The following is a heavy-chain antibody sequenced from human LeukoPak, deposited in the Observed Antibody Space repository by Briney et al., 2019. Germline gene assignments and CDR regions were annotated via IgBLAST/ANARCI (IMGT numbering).Heavy chain of an antibody. J-gene: IGHJ4*02. CDR1: GGSISSNNW. D-gene: IGHD1-1*01. CDR3: ARVNIDNWHSCDY. Sequence: SETLSLTCTVSGGSISSNNWWGWVRQPPGKGLEWIGEIYHSGSPNYNPSLKSRVTISVDKSRNHFSLNLSSVTAADTAVYYCARVNIDNWHSCDYWGQGTLVTVSS. V-gene: IGHV4-4*02. CDR2: IYHSGSP.